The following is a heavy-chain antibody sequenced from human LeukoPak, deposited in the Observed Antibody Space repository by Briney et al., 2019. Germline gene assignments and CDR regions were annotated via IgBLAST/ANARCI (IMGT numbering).Heavy chain of an antibody. D-gene: IGHD2-21*01. CDR3: ARELVSWFDP. Sequence: SETLSLTCTVSGGSLSSGDYYWSWIRQPPGKGLEWIGYIYYSGSTYYNPSLKSRVTISVDTSKNQFSLKLSSVTAADTAVYYCARELVSWFDPWGQGTLVTVSS. CDR2: IYYSGST. CDR1: GGSLSSGDYY. J-gene: IGHJ5*02. V-gene: IGHV4-30-4*01.